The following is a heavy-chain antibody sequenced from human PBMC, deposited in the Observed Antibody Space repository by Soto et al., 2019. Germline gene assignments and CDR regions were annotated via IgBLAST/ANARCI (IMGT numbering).Heavy chain of an antibody. V-gene: IGHV1-18*04. CDR1: GYTFTSYC. CDR2: ISAYNGNT. D-gene: IGHD6-19*01. J-gene: IGHJ4*02. Sequence: SVKVSCKPSGYTFTSYCISWVLQAPGQGLEWMGWISAYNGNTNYAQKLQGRVTMTTDTSTSTAYMELRSLRSDDTAVYYFARVSRSGLEIALDYWGQGTLVTVSS. CDR3: ARVSRSGLEIALDY.